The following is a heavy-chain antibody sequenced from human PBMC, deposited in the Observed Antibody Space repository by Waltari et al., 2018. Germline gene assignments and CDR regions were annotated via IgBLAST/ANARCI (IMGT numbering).Heavy chain of an antibody. D-gene: IGHD6-19*01. CDR2: ISSSSSTI. Sequence: EVQLVESGGGLVQPGGSLRLSCAASGFTFSSYSMTWVRQAPGKGLEWVSYISSSSSTIYYADSVKGRFTISRDNAKNSLYLQMNSLRAEDTAVYYCARVKYSSGWYGSFDYWGQGTLVTVSS. CDR3: ARVKYSSGWYGSFDY. V-gene: IGHV3-48*01. J-gene: IGHJ4*02. CDR1: GFTFSSYS.